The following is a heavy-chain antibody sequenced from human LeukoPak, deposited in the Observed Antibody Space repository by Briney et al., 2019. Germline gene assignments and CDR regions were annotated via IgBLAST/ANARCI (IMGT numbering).Heavy chain of an antibody. J-gene: IGHJ6*03. Sequence: AETLSLTCTVSGVSISSYYWSWIRQPAGKGLEWISPIYTSGSTNYNTSLKSRVGMSVDTSKNQFSLKLSSVTAADTAVYYCARVGGTTKYPYYYYMDVWGKGTTVTVSS. D-gene: IGHD2/OR15-2a*01. CDR2: IYTSGST. CDR3: ARVGGTTKYPYYYYMDV. CDR1: GVSISSYY. V-gene: IGHV4-4*07.